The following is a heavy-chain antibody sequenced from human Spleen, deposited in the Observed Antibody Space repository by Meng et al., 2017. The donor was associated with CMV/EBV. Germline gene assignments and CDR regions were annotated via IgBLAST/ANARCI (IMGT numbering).Heavy chain of an antibody. V-gene: IGHV3-7*01. CDR2: IKQDGSEK. CDR3: ARSMLEVNRYYYGMDV. Sequence: GGSLRLSCAGSGFMFSTYWMNWVRQAPGKGLEWVAKIKQDGSEKYYVDSVKGRFTISRDNAKNSLFLQMNSLRAEDTAVYYCARSMLEVNRYYYGMDVWGEGTPVTVSS. CDR1: GFMFSTYW. J-gene: IGHJ6*04. D-gene: IGHD3-3*01.